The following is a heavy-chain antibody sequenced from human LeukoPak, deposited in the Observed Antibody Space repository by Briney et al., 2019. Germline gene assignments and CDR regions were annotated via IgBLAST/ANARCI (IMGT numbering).Heavy chain of an antibody. D-gene: IGHD3-9*01. CDR3: ARDFEWALDH. J-gene: IGHJ4*02. CDR2: IRHDGSDK. CDR1: GFAFTRHA. V-gene: IGHV3-30*02. Sequence: GGSLRLSCSASGFAFTRHAMHWVRQAPGKGLEWVAYIRHDGSDKYYADSVKGRFTISRDNSKNTLSLEMNSLRAEDTAVYYCARDFEWALDHWGQGTLVTVSS.